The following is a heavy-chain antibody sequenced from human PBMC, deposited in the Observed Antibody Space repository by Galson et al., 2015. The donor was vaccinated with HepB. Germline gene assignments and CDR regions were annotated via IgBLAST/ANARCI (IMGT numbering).Heavy chain of an antibody. Sequence: SLRLSCAASGFTFSSYGMHWVRQAPGKGLEWVALIWKDGTNKYYADSVRGRFSISRDNSKNVLYLQMSSLRDEDTAIYFCAREDRNTFIVSFDYWGQGARVTVSS. CDR2: IWKDGTNK. V-gene: IGHV3-33*01. CDR3: AREDRNTFIVSFDY. D-gene: IGHD2-15*01. J-gene: IGHJ4*02. CDR1: GFTFSSYG.